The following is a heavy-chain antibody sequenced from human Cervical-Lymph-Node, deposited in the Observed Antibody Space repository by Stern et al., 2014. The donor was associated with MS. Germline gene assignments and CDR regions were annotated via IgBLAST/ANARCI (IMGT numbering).Heavy chain of an antibody. CDR2: ISASGGST. CDR3: AKDSFEGYYFDF. Sequence: EVQLVESGGGLVQPGGSLRLSCAVSGLTFSNYAMTWVRQAPGKGLEGVSAISASGGSTFYADSVKGRFAISRDTSKSTLHLQMNSLRADDTAVYYCAKDSFEGYYFDFWGQGTLVAVSS. CDR1: GLTFSNYA. V-gene: IGHV3-23*04. J-gene: IGHJ4*02.